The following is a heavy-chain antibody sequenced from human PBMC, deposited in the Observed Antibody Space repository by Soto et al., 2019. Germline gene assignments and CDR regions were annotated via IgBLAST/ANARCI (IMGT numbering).Heavy chain of an antibody. CDR2: INHSGST. Sequence: QVQLQQWGAGLLKPSETLSLTCAVYGGSFRGYYWSWIRQPPGKGLEWIGEINHSGSTNYNPSLKSRVTISVDTSKHQFSLQLSSVTAADTAVYYCARGSKGVTMIVVVKPYDYWGQGTLVTVSS. CDR1: GGSFRGYY. CDR3: ARGSKGVTMIVVVKPYDY. J-gene: IGHJ4*02. V-gene: IGHV4-34*01. D-gene: IGHD3-22*01.